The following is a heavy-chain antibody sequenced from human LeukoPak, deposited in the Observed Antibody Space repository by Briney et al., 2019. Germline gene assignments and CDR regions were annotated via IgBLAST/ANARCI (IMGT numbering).Heavy chain of an antibody. D-gene: IGHD3-22*01. Sequence: SETLSLTCTVSGGSISSYYWSWIRQPPGKGLEWIGYIYYSGRTNYNPSLKSRVTISVDTSKNQFSLRLSSVTAADTAVYYCAREEQYYYESSGSFGFDPWGQGTLVTVSS. V-gene: IGHV4-59*12. CDR3: AREEQYYYESSGSFGFDP. J-gene: IGHJ5*02. CDR2: IYYSGRT. CDR1: GGSISSYY.